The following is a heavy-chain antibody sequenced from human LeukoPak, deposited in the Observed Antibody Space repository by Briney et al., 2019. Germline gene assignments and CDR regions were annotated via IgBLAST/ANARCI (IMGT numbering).Heavy chain of an antibody. J-gene: IGHJ3*02. CDR1: GFSVTDYY. V-gene: IGHV1-2*06. CDR2: IAPGGDT. Sequence: GASVTVSCKASGFSVTDYYIHWVRQAPGQGVEWIGQIAPGGDTKYAPNFQGRLTLTRDTSISTVYMEVTSLTYDDTAIYYCARDSVGPEAFDIWGRGTVVTVSS. D-gene: IGHD1-26*01. CDR3: ARDSVGPEAFDI.